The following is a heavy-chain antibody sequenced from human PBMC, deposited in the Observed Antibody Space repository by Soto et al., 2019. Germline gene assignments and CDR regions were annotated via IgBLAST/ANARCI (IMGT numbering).Heavy chain of an antibody. Sequence: QVQLQQWGAGLLKPSETLSLTCAVYGGSFSGYYWSWIRQPPGKGLEWIGEINHSGSTNYNPSLKRRVTISVDTSNNHFSLKLSSVTAADTAVYYCARTSRINCSSTSCAFYYYYGMDVWGQGTTVTVSS. CDR1: GGSFSGYY. V-gene: IGHV4-34*01. CDR3: ARTSRINCSSTSCAFYYYYGMDV. D-gene: IGHD2-2*01. CDR2: INHSGST. J-gene: IGHJ6*02.